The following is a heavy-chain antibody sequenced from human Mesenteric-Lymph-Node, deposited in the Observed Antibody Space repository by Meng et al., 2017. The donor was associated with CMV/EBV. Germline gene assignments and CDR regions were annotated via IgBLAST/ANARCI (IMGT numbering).Heavy chain of an antibody. Sequence: ASVKVSCKASGYTFSGYYMQWVRQAPGQGLEWMGWINPTSGATNYARKLQGRVTMTRDTSINTAYMEMTRLRSDDTAVDYCARGFLEWHGDYQYGMDVWGQGTTVTVSS. CDR2: INPTSGAT. D-gene: IGHD3-3*01. J-gene: IGHJ6*02. CDR3: ARGFLEWHGDYQYGMDV. CDR1: GYTFSGYY. V-gene: IGHV1-2*02.